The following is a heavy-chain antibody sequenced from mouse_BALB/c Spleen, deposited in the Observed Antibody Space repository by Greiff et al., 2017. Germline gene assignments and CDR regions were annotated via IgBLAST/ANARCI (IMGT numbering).Heavy chain of an antibody. CDR2: IRSKSNNYAT. Sequence: EVKLVESGGGLVQPKGSLKLSCAASGFTFNTYAMHWVCQAPGKGLEWVARIRSKSNNYATYYADSVKDRFTISRDDSQSMLYLQMNNLKTEDTAMYYCVRESRTGDYFDYWGQGTTLTVSS. CDR3: VRESRTGDYFDY. D-gene: IGHD4-1*01. J-gene: IGHJ2*01. CDR1: GFTFNTYA. V-gene: IGHV10-3*03.